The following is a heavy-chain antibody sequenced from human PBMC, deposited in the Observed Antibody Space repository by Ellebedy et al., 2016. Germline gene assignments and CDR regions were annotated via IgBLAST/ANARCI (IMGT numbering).Heavy chain of an antibody. CDR1: GFTFSDSY. J-gene: IGHJ4*02. CDR3: AKLARQLDY. CDR2: ISYDSGYI. V-gene: IGHV3-11*06. Sequence: GGSLRLXCAASGFTFSDSYMSWIRQAPGKGPEWVSYISYDSGYIKYADSVKGRFTISRDNAKNSLYLQMNSLRAEDTAVYYCAKLARQLDYWGQGTLVIVSS. D-gene: IGHD1-7*01.